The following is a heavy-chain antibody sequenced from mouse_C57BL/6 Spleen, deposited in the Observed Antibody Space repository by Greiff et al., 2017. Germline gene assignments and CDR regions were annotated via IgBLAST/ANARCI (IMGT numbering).Heavy chain of an antibody. CDR2: IYPGSGNT. CDR3: ARWGNYSNYRDFDY. J-gene: IGHJ2*01. Sequence: QVQLQQSGAELVRPGASVKLSCKASGYTFTDYYINWVKQRPGQGLEWIARIYPGSGNTYYNEKFKGKATLTAEKSSSTAYMQLSSLTSEDSAVYFCARWGNYSNYRDFDYWGQGTTLTVSS. V-gene: IGHV1-76*01. CDR1: GYTFTDYY. D-gene: IGHD2-5*01.